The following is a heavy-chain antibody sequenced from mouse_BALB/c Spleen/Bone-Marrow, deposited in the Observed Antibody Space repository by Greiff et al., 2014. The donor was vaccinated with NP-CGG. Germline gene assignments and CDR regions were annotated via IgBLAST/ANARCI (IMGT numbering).Heavy chain of an antibody. D-gene: IGHD1-1*02. V-gene: IGHV1-87*01. CDR3: ASQGDYGSFDY. J-gene: IGHJ2*01. Sequence: VQLQQSGAELARPGASVKLSCKASGYTFTSYWMQWVKQRPGRGLEWIGAIYPGDGDTRYTQKFKGKATLTADKSSSTAYMQLSSLASEDSAVYYCASQGDYGSFDYWGQGTTLTGSS. CDR1: GYTFTSYW. CDR2: IYPGDGDT.